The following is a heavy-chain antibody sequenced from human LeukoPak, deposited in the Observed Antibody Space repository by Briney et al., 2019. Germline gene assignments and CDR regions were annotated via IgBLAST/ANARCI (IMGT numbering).Heavy chain of an antibody. J-gene: IGHJ4*02. V-gene: IGHV4-61*02. CDR2: IYTSGST. CDR3: ARGNKWELLFDY. D-gene: IGHD1-26*01. CDR1: GGSISSGSYY. Sequence: PSETLSLTCTVSGGSISSGSYYWSWIRQPAGKGLEWIGRIYTSGSTNYNPSLKSRATISVDTSKNQFSLKLSSVTAADTAVYYCARGNKWELLFDYWGQGTLVTVSS.